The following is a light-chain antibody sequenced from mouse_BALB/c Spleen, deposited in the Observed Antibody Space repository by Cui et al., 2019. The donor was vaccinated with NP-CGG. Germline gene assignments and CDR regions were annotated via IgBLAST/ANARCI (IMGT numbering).Light chain of an antibody. Sequence: QAVVTHASALTTSPGETVTLTCRSSTGAVTTSNYANWAQEKPDHLFTGLIGGTNNRAPGVPARFSGSLIGDKAALTITGAQTEDEAIYFCALWYSNHWVFGGGTKLTVL. CDR3: ALWYSNHWV. CDR1: TGAVTTSNY. J-gene: IGLJ1*01. CDR2: GTN. V-gene: IGLV1*01.